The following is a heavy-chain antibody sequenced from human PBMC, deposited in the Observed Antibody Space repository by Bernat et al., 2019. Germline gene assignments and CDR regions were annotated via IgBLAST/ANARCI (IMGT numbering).Heavy chain of an antibody. CDR1: GGSISSYY. Sequence: QVQLQESGPGLVKPSETLSLTCTVSGGSISSYYWSWIRQPPGKGLEWIGYIYYSGSTNYNPSLKSRVTISVDTSKNQFSLKLSSVTAADTAVYYCASWKIAEYFQHWGQGTLVTVSS. CDR3: ASWKIAEYFQH. CDR2: IYYSGST. V-gene: IGHV4-59*01. J-gene: IGHJ1*01. D-gene: IGHD1-1*01.